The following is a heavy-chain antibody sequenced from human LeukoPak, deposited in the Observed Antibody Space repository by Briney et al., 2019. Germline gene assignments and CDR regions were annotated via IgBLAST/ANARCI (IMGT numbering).Heavy chain of an antibody. J-gene: IGHJ4*02. D-gene: IGHD5-24*01. Sequence: SETLSLTCTVSGGSISSTSYYWSWIRQPAGKGLEWIGRIYTSGSTNYNPSLKSRVTMSVDTSKNQFSLKLSSVTAADTAVYYCARVGHRDEDHFDYWGQGTLVTVSS. CDR2: IYTSGST. CDR1: GGSISSTSYY. V-gene: IGHV4-61*02. CDR3: ARVGHRDEDHFDY.